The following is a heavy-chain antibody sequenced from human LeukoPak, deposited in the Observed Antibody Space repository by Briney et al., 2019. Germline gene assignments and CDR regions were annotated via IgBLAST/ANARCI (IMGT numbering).Heavy chain of an antibody. CDR2: IYSGGST. D-gene: IGHD6-19*01. V-gene: IGHV3-66*01. CDR3: ARDSSGWRWGFDY. J-gene: IGHJ4*02. CDR1: GFTVSSNY. Sequence: PGGSLRLSCAASGFTVSSNYMSWVRQAPGKGLEWVSVIYSGGSTYYADSVKGRFTISRDNSKNTLYLQMNSLRAEDTAVYYCARDSSGWRWGFDYWGQGTLVTVSS.